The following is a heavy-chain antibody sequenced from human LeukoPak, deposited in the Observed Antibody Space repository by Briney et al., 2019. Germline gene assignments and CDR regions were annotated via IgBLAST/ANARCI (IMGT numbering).Heavy chain of an antibody. J-gene: IGHJ6*03. Sequence: PSETLSLTCTVSGGSISSYYWSWIRQPPGKGLEWIGYIYYSGSTNYNPSLKSRVTISVDTSKNQFSLKLSSVTAADTAVYYCARKLYYYYYMDVWGKGTTVTVSS. CDR1: GGSISSYY. CDR3: ARKLYYYYYMDV. V-gene: IGHV4-59*01. CDR2: IYYSGST.